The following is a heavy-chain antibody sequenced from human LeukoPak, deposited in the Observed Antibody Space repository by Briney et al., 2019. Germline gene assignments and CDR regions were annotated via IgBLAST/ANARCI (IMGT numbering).Heavy chain of an antibody. J-gene: IGHJ6*03. V-gene: IGHV1-18*01. CDR3: ARVGTNYYYYMDV. Sequence: GASVKVSCKASGYTFTSYGISWVPQAPGQRLEGMGWISAYNGNTNYAQKLQGRVTMTPDTSTSTAYMELRSLRSDDTAVYYCARVGTNYYYYMDVWGKGTTVTVSS. D-gene: IGHD2-8*01. CDR2: ISAYNGNT. CDR1: GYTFTSYG.